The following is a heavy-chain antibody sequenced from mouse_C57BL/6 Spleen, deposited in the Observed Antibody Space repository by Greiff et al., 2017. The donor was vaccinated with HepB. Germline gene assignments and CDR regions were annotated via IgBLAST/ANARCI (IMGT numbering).Heavy chain of an antibody. CDR3: AGDRYYYGSSYPWMDY. CDR2: ITHSGET. J-gene: IGHJ4*01. CDR1: GFPITSGYY. D-gene: IGHD1-1*01. Sequence: KLQESGPGLVKPSQSLFLTCSITGFPITSGYYWIWIRQSPGKPLEWMGYITHSGETFYNPSLQSPISITRETSKNQFFLQLNSVTTEDTAMYYCAGDRYYYGSSYPWMDYWGQGTSVTVSS. V-gene: IGHV12-3*01.